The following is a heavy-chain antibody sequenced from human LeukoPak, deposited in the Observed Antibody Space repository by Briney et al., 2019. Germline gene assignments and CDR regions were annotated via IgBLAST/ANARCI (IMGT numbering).Heavy chain of an antibody. V-gene: IGHV4-39*07. J-gene: IGHJ6*02. CDR1: GGSISSSSYY. CDR3: AATYYDFWSGPLYGMDV. Sequence: SETLSLTCTVSGGSISSSSYYWGWIRQPPGKGLEWIGSIYYSGSTYYNPSLKSRVTISVDTSKNQFSLKLSSVTAADTAVYYCAATYYDFWSGPLYGMDVWGQGTTVTVSS. D-gene: IGHD3-3*01. CDR2: IYYSGST.